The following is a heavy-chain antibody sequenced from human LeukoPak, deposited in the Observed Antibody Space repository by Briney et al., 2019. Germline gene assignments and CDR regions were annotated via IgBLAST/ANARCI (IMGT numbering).Heavy chain of an antibody. CDR2: IYYTGST. D-gene: IGHD3-22*01. J-gene: IGHJ1*01. CDR1: GGSISSLY. CDR3: ARLVTMIIVVSY. Sequence: SETLSLTCSVSGGSISSLYWSWIRQPPGKGLEWIGYIYYTGSTNYNPSLKSRVTMFVDMSKNQFSLRLSSVTAADTAVYYCARLVTMIIVVSYWGQGTLVTVSS. V-gene: IGHV4-59*08.